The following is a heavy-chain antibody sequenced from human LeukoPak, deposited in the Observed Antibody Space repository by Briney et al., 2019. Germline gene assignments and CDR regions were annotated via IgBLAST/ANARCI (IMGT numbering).Heavy chain of an antibody. Sequence: PGGSLRLSCAASGFTFSSYSMHWVRQAPGKGLEWMAVISYNGINEYYADSVKGRFTISRDNSKSTLLLQMNSLRAEDTAVYYCEREHSSSWYLGVGYYYYYMDVWGKGTTVTVSS. D-gene: IGHD6-13*01. CDR3: EREHSSSWYLGVGYYYYYMDV. J-gene: IGHJ6*03. CDR2: ISYNGINE. V-gene: IGHV3-30*04. CDR1: GFTFSSYS.